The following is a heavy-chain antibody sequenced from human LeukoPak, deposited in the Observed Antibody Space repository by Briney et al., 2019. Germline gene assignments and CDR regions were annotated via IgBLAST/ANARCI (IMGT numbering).Heavy chain of an antibody. J-gene: IGHJ6*04. V-gene: IGHV5-10-1*01. Sequence: GESLKISCKGSGYSFTSYWISWVRQMPGKGLEWMGRIDPSDSYTNYSPSFQGHVTISADKSISTAYLQWSSLKASDAAMYYCARNGPYYYGMDVWGKGTTVTVSS. D-gene: IGHD2-8*01. CDR1: GYSFTSYW. CDR3: ARNGPYYYGMDV. CDR2: IDPSDSYT.